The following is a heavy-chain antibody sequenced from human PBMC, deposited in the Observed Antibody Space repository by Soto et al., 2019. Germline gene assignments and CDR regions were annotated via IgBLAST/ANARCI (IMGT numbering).Heavy chain of an antibody. CDR3: TTDNRVVVPAAISYYGMDV. D-gene: IGHD2-2*02. CDR1: GFTFSNAW. CDR2: IKSKTDGGTT. J-gene: IGHJ6*02. Sequence: EVQLVESGGGLVKPGGSLRLSCAASGFTFSNAWMNWVRQAPGKGQEWVGRIKSKTDGGTTDYAAPVKGRFTISRDDSKNTLYLQMNSLKTEDTAVYYCTTDNRVVVPAAISYYGMDVWGQGTTVTVSS. V-gene: IGHV3-15*07.